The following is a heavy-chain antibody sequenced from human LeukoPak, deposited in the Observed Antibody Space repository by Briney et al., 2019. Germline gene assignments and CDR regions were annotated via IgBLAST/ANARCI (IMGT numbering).Heavy chain of an antibody. J-gene: IGHJ4*02. CDR1: GFTFSNYG. CDR2: IWHDGSNK. V-gene: IGHV3-33*01. Sequence: GGSLRLSCAASGFTFSNYGMHWVRQAPGKGLEWVAVIWHDGSNKYYADSVKGRFTISRDSSKDTLHLQMDSLRAEDTAVYYCARDGPTTVLTGVDYWGQGTLVTVSS. CDR3: ARDGPTTVLTGVDY. D-gene: IGHD4-23*01.